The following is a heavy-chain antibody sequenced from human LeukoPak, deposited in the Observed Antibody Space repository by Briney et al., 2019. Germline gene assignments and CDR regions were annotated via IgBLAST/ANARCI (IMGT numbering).Heavy chain of an antibody. Sequence: SVKVSCKASGGTFSSYAISWVRQAPGQGLEWMGRIIPIFGTANYAQKFQGRVTITTDESTSTAYMELSSPRSEDTAVYYCARPRIARPSHYCFDYWGQGTLVTVSS. V-gene: IGHV1-69*05. J-gene: IGHJ4*02. CDR1: GGTFSSYA. D-gene: IGHD3-16*02. CDR3: ARPRIARPSHYCFDY. CDR2: IIPIFGTA.